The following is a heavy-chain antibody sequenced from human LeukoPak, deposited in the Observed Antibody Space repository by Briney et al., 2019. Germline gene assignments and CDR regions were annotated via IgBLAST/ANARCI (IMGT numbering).Heavy chain of an antibody. CDR3: ARDTCYYDILTGFHKPGYFDY. V-gene: IGHV4-59*01. D-gene: IGHD3-9*01. Sequence: SETLSLTCTVSGGSISSYYWSWIRQPPGKGLEWIGYIYYSGSTHYNPSLKSRVTISVDTSKNQFSLKLSSVTAAGTAVYYCARDTCYYDILTGFHKPGYFDYWGQGTLVTVSS. J-gene: IGHJ4*02. CDR2: IYYSGST. CDR1: GGSISSYY.